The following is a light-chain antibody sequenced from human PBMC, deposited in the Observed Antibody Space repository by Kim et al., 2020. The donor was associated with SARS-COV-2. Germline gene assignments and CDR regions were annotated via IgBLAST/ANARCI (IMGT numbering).Light chain of an antibody. V-gene: IGKV3-15*01. CDR2: DAS. J-gene: IGKJ1*01. CDR1: QSVSTD. CDR3: QQYDTWPT. Sequence: SGAPGGGATPSCKASQSVSTDLAWYQQKSGQAPRLLMYDASTRATGVPARFSGSGTGTEFTHTISSLQSEDSGVYYCQQYDTWPTVGQGTKVDIK.